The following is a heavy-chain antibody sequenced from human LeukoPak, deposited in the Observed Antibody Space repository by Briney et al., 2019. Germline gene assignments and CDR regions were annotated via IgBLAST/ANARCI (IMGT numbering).Heavy chain of an antibody. D-gene: IGHD6-19*01. CDR2: ISATGGFT. V-gene: IGHV3-23*01. Sequence: GGSLRLSCEASGFIFKNYVMIWVRQAPGKGRQWVSGISATGGFTYYADYVKGRLTISRDNSKSTMYLGMNSLKAEDTGVYYCAKRSVGSGWYTTQRHFDSWGRGTLVTVSS. J-gene: IGHJ4*02. CDR3: AKRSVGSGWYTTQRHFDS. CDR1: GFIFKNYV.